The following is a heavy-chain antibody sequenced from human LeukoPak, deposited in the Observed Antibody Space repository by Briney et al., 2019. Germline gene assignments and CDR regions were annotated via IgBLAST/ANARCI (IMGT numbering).Heavy chain of an antibody. CDR2: IYYSGST. Sequence: KTSETLSLTCSVSGGFMTSYYWSWIRQTPVKGLEWIGYIYYSGSTNYNPSFRSRATISVDKSNNRFSLKLSAVTAADSAIYYCAREGYFDTSGYFEYWGQGILVTVSP. J-gene: IGHJ4*02. CDR1: GGFMTSYY. CDR3: AREGYFDTSGYFEY. D-gene: IGHD3-22*01. V-gene: IGHV4-59*01.